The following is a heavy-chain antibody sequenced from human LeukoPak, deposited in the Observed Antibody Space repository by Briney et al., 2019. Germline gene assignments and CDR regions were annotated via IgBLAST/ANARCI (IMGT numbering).Heavy chain of an antibody. D-gene: IGHD6-13*01. V-gene: IGHV4-4*02. Sequence: SETLSLTCAVSGDSISSNNWWSWARQSPGKGLEWIGEIHHSGSTDYNSSLKSRVTISIDKSKNQFSLKLNSVTAADTAVYYCARLTAPGTFFGDWYFDLWGRGTLVTVSS. J-gene: IGHJ2*01. CDR2: IHHSGST. CDR3: ARLTAPGTFFGDWYFDL. CDR1: GDSISSNNW.